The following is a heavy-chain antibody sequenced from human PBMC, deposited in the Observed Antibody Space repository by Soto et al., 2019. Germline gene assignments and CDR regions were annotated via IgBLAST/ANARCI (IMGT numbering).Heavy chain of an antibody. V-gene: IGHV1-46*01. D-gene: IGHD2-2*01. CDR1: GYTFTGYY. CDR3: ARDLIVVVPAAIYYYYYGMDV. CDR2: INPSGGST. Sequence: ASVKVSCKASGYTFTGYYMHWVRQAPGQGLEWMGIINPSGGSTSYAQKFQGRVTMTRDTSTSTVYMELSSLRSEDTAVYYCARDLIVVVPAAIYYYYYGMDVWGQGTTVTVSS. J-gene: IGHJ6*02.